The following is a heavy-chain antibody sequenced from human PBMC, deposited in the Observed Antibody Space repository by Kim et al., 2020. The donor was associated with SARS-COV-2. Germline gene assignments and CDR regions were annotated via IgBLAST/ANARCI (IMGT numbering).Heavy chain of an antibody. CDR3: ARAPRFYGDYDYAY. CDR1: GGSFSGYY. Sequence: SETLSLTCAVYGGSFSGYYWSWIRQPPGKGLEWIGEINHSGSTNYNPSLKSRVTISVDTSKNQFSLKLSSVTAADTAVYYCARAPRFYGDYDYAYWGQGTLVTVSS. CDR2: INHSGST. V-gene: IGHV4-34*01. D-gene: IGHD4-17*01. J-gene: IGHJ4*02.